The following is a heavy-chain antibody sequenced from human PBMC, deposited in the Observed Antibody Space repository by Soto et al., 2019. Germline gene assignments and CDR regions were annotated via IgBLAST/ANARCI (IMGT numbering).Heavy chain of an antibody. J-gene: IGHJ5*02. CDR1: GFSFFSYA. CDR2: ISGSGGHT. V-gene: IGHV3-23*01. CDR3: AKIEMGWFAH. D-gene: IGHD2-8*01. Sequence: GGSLRLSCTGSGFSFFSYAMSWVRQAPGKGLEWVSTISGSGGHTYYADSVKGRFVVSRDNDKNIVYLHMSSLTGEDTAVYFCAKIEMGWFAHWGQGTQVTVSS.